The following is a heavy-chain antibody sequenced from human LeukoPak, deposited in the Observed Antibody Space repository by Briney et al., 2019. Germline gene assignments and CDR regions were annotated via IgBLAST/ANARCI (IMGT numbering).Heavy chain of an antibody. J-gene: IGHJ5*02. CDR3: ARDKGRLQP. Sequence: SETLSLTCTVSGGSISSGDYYWSWLRQPPGQGLEWIGYIYYSGSTYYNPSLNRRIIISVDTSKNQFSLKLRSVTAADTAVYYCARDKGRLQPWGQGTLVTVSA. CDR2: IYYSGST. D-gene: IGHD4-11*01. V-gene: IGHV4-30-4*08. CDR1: GGSISSGDYY.